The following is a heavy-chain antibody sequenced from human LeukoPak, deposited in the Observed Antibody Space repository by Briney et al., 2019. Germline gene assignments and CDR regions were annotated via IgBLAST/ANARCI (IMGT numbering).Heavy chain of an antibody. Sequence: QPGGSLRLSCAASGFTFSSYGMHWVRQAPGKGLEWVAVIWYDGSNKYYADSVKGRFTISRDNSKNTLYRQMNSLRAEDTAVYYCARDLLESLGGPFDYWGQGTLVTVSS. J-gene: IGHJ4*02. D-gene: IGHD3-16*01. CDR1: GFTFSSYG. CDR3: ARDLLESLGGPFDY. V-gene: IGHV3-33*01. CDR2: IWYDGSNK.